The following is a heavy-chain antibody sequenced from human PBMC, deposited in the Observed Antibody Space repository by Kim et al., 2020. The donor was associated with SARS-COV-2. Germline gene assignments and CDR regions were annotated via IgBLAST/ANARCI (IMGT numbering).Heavy chain of an antibody. CDR2: IIPIFGTA. CDR1: GGTFSSYA. J-gene: IGHJ6*02. D-gene: IGHD3-16*01. CDR3: ARGIGGHVYYYYGMDV. V-gene: IGHV1-69*13. Sequence: SVKVSCKASGGTFSSYAISWVRQAPGQGLEWMGGIIPIFGTANYAQKFQGRVTITADESTSTAYMELSSLRSEDTAVYYCARGIGGHVYYYYGMDVWAKGPRSPSP.